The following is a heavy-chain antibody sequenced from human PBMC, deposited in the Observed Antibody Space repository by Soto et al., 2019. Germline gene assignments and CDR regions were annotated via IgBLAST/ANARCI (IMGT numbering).Heavy chain of an antibody. CDR3: AKDRGTVTTFFYYYGMDV. D-gene: IGHD4-4*01. CDR2: ISGSGGST. CDR1: GFTFSSYA. Sequence: GGSLRLSCAASGFTFSSYAMSWVRQAPKKGLEWVSAISGSGGSTYYADSVKGRFTISRDNSKNTLYLQMNSLRAEDTAVYYCAKDRGTVTTFFYYYGMDVWGQGTTVTVSS. J-gene: IGHJ6*02. V-gene: IGHV3-23*01.